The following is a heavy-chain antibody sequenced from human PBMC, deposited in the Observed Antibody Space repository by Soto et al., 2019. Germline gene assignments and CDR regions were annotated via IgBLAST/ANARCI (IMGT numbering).Heavy chain of an antibody. Sequence: GGSLRLSCLASGFSFNSFNMNWIRRAPGRGLEWVASISVSGDNIYYGDSLKGRFTISRDNAKNSVYLQMNSLRAEDTAVYYCARGIAARTPPDNWGQGTLVTVSS. V-gene: IGHV3-21*01. D-gene: IGHD6-6*01. CDR3: ARGIAARTPPDN. CDR1: GFSFNSFN. J-gene: IGHJ4*02. CDR2: ISVSGDNI.